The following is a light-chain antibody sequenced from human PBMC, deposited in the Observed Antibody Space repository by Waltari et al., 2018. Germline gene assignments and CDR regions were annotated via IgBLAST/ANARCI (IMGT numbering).Light chain of an antibody. V-gene: IGKV1-5*03. CDR1: QSISNW. J-gene: IGKJ4*01. CDR2: KAS. Sequence: DIQMTQSPSTLSASVGDGFTLTCRASQSISNWLALYQQKPGKAPKLLIYKASTLESGVPSTFSCSGSGTEFTLTISSLQPDDFATESCQQYNSISLLTFGGGTKVEIK. CDR3: QQYNSISLLT.